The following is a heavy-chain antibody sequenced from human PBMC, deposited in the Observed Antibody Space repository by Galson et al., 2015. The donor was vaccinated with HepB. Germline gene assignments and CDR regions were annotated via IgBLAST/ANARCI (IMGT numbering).Heavy chain of an antibody. Sequence: SLRLSCAASGFTFSSYWMHWVRQAPGKGLVWVSRINSDGSSTSYADSVKGRFTISRDNAKNTLYLQMNSLRAEDTAAYYCARKGAVAGTFDYWGQGTLVTVSS. V-gene: IGHV3-74*01. CDR2: INSDGSST. J-gene: IGHJ4*02. D-gene: IGHD6-19*01. CDR1: GFTFSSYW. CDR3: ARKGAVAGTFDY.